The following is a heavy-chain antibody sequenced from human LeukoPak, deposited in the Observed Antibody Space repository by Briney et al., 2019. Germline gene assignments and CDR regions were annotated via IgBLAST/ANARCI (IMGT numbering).Heavy chain of an antibody. CDR3: AKTVSGSYSYQGGDY. D-gene: IGHD3-16*02. V-gene: IGHV3-23*01. CDR1: GFTFSSYA. J-gene: IGHJ4*02. Sequence: PGGSLTLSCAASGFTFSSYAMSWVRQAPGKGLEWVSAISGSGKNTNYADSVKGRFTMSRDNSRNMLYLQMNSLRDEDTAKYYCAKTVSGSYSYQGGDYWGQGTLVTVSS. CDR2: ISGSGKNT.